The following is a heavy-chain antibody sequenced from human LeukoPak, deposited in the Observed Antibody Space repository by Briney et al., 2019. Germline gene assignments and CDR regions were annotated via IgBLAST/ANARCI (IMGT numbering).Heavy chain of an antibody. Sequence: GGSLRLSCAASGFTFSSYGFHWVRQAPGKGLEWVALIWYDGIIKSYADSVKGRFTISRDNSKNTLYLQMNSLRAEDTAVYYCARDQEDGMDVWGQGTTVTVSS. CDR2: IWYDGIIK. J-gene: IGHJ6*02. CDR3: ARDQEDGMDV. CDR1: GFTFSSYG. V-gene: IGHV3-33*01.